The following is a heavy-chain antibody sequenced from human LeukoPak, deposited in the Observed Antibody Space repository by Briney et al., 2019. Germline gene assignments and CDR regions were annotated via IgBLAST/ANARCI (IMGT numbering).Heavy chain of an antibody. Sequence: GGSLRLSCAASGFTFSSYSVIWARQAPGKGLERVSYVSSSGTTTYYADSVKGRFTISRDNAKNSLFLQMNSLRAEDTAVYYCARLPAYYYESSGYSEHDYWGQGTLVTVSS. J-gene: IGHJ4*02. D-gene: IGHD3-22*01. V-gene: IGHV3-48*04. CDR2: VSSSGTTT. CDR1: GFTFSSYS. CDR3: ARLPAYYYESSGYSEHDY.